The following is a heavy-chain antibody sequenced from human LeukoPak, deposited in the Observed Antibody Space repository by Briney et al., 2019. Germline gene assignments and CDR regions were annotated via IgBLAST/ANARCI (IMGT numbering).Heavy chain of an antibody. Sequence: SETLSLTCAVYGGSFSGYYWSWIRQPPGKGLEWIGEINHSGSTNYNPSLKSRVTISVDTSKNQFSLKLSSVTAADTAVYYCARAGEGYGHVRDFYYWGQGTLVTVSS. J-gene: IGHJ4*02. CDR2: INHSGST. CDR1: GGSFSGYY. V-gene: IGHV4-34*01. D-gene: IGHD5-18*01. CDR3: ARAGEGYGHVRDFYY.